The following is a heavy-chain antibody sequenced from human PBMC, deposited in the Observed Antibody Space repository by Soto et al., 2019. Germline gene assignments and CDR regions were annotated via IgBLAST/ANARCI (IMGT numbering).Heavy chain of an antibody. Sequence: ASVKVSCKASGYTFTSYGISWVRQAPGQGLEWMGWISAYNGNTNYAQKLQGRVTMTTDTSTSTAYMELRSLRSDDTAVYYCARALSPLSPYYYDSSGYYDFDYWGQGTLVTVSS. CDR1: GYTFTSYG. CDR3: ARALSPLSPYYYDSSGYYDFDY. J-gene: IGHJ4*02. V-gene: IGHV1-18*01. D-gene: IGHD3-22*01. CDR2: ISAYNGNT.